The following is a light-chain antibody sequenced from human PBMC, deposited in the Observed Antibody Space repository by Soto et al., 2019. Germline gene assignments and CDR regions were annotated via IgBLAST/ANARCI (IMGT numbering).Light chain of an antibody. CDR3: AQWERILSVAV. V-gene: IGLV1-51*01. CDR2: DND. CDR1: SSNIGNNY. J-gene: IGLJ2*01. Sequence: QSVLTQPPSVSAAPGQKVTISCSGSSSNIGNNYVFWYQQLPGTAPKLLIYDNDKRPSGIPDRFSGSKSGTSATLGITGLQTGDVADYYCAQWERILSVAVFGGATKVTVL.